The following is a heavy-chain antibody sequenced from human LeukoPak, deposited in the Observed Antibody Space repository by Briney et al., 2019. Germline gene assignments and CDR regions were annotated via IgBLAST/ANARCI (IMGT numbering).Heavy chain of an antibody. CDR3: ARDTNTAMVLFQW. J-gene: IGHJ4*02. Sequence: GGSLRLSCVASGFTFSNYWMNWVRRAPGKGLEWVANLKQGGSEEYYVDSVKGRFTISRDNAKNSLYLQMNSLRAEDTALYYCARDTNTAMVLFQWWGQGTLVTVSS. D-gene: IGHD5-18*01. CDR1: GFTFSNYW. CDR2: LKQGGSEE. V-gene: IGHV3-7*05.